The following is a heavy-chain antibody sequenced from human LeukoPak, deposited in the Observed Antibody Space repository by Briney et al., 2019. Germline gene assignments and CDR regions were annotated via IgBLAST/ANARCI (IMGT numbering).Heavy chain of an antibody. Sequence: GGSLRLSCAASGFTFSSYGMHWVRQAPGKGLEWVAVIWYDGSNKYYADSVKGRFTISRDNSKNTLYLQMNSLRAEGTAVYYCAKPGLSGSPGWYFDYWGQGTLVTVSS. CDR1: GFTFSSYG. CDR3: AKPGLSGSPGWYFDY. V-gene: IGHV3-33*06. CDR2: IWYDGSNK. D-gene: IGHD1-26*01. J-gene: IGHJ4*02.